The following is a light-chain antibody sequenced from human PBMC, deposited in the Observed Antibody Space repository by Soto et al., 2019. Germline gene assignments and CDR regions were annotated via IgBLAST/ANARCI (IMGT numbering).Light chain of an antibody. V-gene: IGKV3-20*01. CDR1: QSVSSNY. Sequence: EIVWTQSPGTLSLSPGERATLSCRASQSVSSNYLAWYQQKPGQAPRLLIYGASNRATGIPDRFSGSGSGTVFSLTIRRLEPVDFAVFECQQYGAAPITFGHGTRLEIK. CDR2: GAS. J-gene: IGKJ5*01. CDR3: QQYGAAPIT.